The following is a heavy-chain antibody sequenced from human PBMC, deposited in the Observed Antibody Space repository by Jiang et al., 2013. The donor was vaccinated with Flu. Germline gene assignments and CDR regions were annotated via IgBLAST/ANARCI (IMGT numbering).Heavy chain of an antibody. V-gene: IGHV4-39*07. D-gene: IGHD3-3*01. CDR2: ISYSEYT. Sequence: LLKPSETLSLTCSVSGDSISSRSYYWGWIRQPPGKGLEWITSISYSEYTYYNPSLKTRVTISMDTSKNQFSLNLSSVTAADTAVYYCARQYDSGGWFDPWGQGILVTVSS. CDR3: ARQYDSGGWFDP. J-gene: IGHJ5*01. CDR1: GDSISSRSYY.